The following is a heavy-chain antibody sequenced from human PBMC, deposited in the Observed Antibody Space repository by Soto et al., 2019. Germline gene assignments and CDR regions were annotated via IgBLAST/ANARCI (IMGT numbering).Heavy chain of an antibody. CDR1: GYTFTGYY. Sequence: VKVSCKASGYTFTGYYMHWVRQAPGQGLEWMGWINPNSGGTNYAQKFQGRVTMTRDTSISTAYMELSRLRSDDTAVYYCARARRGTYYDTQGPYFQHWGQGTLVTVSS. CDR3: ARARRGTYYDTQGPYFQH. CDR2: INPNSGGT. D-gene: IGHD3-22*01. J-gene: IGHJ1*01. V-gene: IGHV1-2*02.